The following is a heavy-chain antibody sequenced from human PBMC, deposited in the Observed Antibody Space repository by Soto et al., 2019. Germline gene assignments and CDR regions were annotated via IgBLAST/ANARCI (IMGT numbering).Heavy chain of an antibody. CDR1: GYTFVSYW. J-gene: IGHJ4*02. V-gene: IGHV5-10-1*01. CDR2: IDPSDSYT. CDR3: ASREKGPYYYDCSGHFDY. D-gene: IGHD3-22*01. Sequence: SLKVSWSASGYTFVSYWGSRVTQTPSKRLEWMGRIDPSDSYTNYGRCFQGHVTISADKSISTAYLQWSSLKASDTAMYYCASREKGPYYYDCSGHFDYWGQGTLVTVSS.